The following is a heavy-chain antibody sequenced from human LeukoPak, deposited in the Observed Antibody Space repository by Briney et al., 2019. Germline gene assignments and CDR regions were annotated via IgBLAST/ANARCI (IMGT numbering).Heavy chain of an antibody. V-gene: IGHV3-9*03. Sequence: GXXLRLSCAASAFTFDDYAMHWVRQAPGKGVEWVSGISWDSGSIAYADYVKGRFTISRDNAKNSLYLQMSSLRPEDMALYYCAKALSSSYYDSSGSYSAFDIWGQGTMVTVSS. CDR2: ISWDSGSI. D-gene: IGHD3-22*01. CDR1: AFTFDDYA. J-gene: IGHJ3*02. CDR3: AKALSSSYYDSSGSYSAFDI.